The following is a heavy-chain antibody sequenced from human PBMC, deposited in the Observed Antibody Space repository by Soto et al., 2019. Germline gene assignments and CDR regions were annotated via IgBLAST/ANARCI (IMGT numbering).Heavy chain of an antibody. Sequence: PSETLSLTCAVSGGSISSGGYSWSWIRQPPGKGLEWIGYIYHSGSTYYNPSLKSRVTISVDRSKNQFSLKLSSVTAADTAVYYCVRSDTRYYFDYWGQGTLVTVSS. J-gene: IGHJ4*02. CDR3: VRSDTRYYFDY. D-gene: IGHD5-18*01. CDR1: GGSISSGGYS. CDR2: IYHSGST. V-gene: IGHV4-30-2*01.